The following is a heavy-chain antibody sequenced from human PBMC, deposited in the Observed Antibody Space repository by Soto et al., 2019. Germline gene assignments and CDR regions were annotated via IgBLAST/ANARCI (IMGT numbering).Heavy chain of an antibody. Sequence: QVQLQESGPGLVKPSETLSLTCTVSGGSSSSYYWSWIRQPPGKGLEWIGYIYYSGSTNYNPSLKSRVAISVDTSKNQFSLKLSSVTAADTAVYYCARYSGSYETFDYWGQGTLVTVSS. D-gene: IGHD1-26*01. CDR1: GGSSSSYY. J-gene: IGHJ4*02. CDR3: ARYSGSYETFDY. CDR2: IYYSGST. V-gene: IGHV4-59*01.